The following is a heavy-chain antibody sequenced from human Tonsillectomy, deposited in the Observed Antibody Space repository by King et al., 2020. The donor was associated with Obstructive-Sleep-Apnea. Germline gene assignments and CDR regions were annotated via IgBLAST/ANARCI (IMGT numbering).Heavy chain of an antibody. V-gene: IGHV3-15*01. CDR2: ILSERDVGAI. CDR1: GFHFSTTC. Sequence: VQLVESGGGLVKPGGTLTLSCAGSGFHFSTTCVSWVRQPPGKGLEWIGRILSERDVGAIDYVAPVKGRFTISRDDSRDTVYQQMNSLKIEDTGVYYCTTVPRFWGQGTLVTVAS. CDR3: TTVPRF. J-gene: IGHJ4*02.